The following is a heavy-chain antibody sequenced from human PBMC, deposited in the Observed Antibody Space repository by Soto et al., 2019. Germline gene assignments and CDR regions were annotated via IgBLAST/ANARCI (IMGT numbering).Heavy chain of an antibody. Sequence: SETLSLTCAVSGGSISSSNWWSWVRQPPGKGLEWIGEIYHSGSTNYNPSLKSRVTISVDKSKNQFSLKLSSVTAADTAVYYCARDRGSGSSSWYYFDYWGQGTLVTVSS. CDR3: ARDRGSGSSSWYYFDY. CDR2: IYHSGST. D-gene: IGHD6-13*01. V-gene: IGHV4-4*02. J-gene: IGHJ4*02. CDR1: GGSISSSNW.